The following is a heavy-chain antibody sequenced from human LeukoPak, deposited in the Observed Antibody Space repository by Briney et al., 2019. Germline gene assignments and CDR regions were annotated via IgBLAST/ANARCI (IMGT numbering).Heavy chain of an antibody. V-gene: IGHV5-51*01. CDR1: GYSFTSYW. CDR3: ARLQGSQRIAAAGTLTFDY. J-gene: IGHJ4*02. CDR2: IYPGDSDT. D-gene: IGHD6-13*01. Sequence: GESLKISCKGSGYSFTSYWIGWVRQMPGKGLEWMGIIYPGDSDTRYSPSFQGQVTISADKSISTAYLQWSSLKASDTAMYYCARLQGSQRIAAAGTLTFDYWGQGTLVTVSS.